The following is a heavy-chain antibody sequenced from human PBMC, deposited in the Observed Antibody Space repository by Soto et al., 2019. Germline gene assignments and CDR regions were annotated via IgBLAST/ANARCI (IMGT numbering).Heavy chain of an antibody. CDR3: ARDEHYAFDY. J-gene: IGHJ4*02. CDR2: ITVGGAA. D-gene: IGHD4-17*01. CDR1: GFTFSSYT. Sequence: EVQLVESGGGLEQPGGSLRLSCAASGFTFSSYTMNWVRQAPGKGLEWISYITVGGAASYADSVKGRFAMSRDDAKNSVFLHLNSLRAEDTALYFCARDEHYAFDYWGQGILVTVSP. V-gene: IGHV3-48*01.